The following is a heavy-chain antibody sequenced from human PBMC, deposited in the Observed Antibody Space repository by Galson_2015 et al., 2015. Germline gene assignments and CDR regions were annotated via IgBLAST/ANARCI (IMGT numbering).Heavy chain of an antibody. D-gene: IGHD2-15*01. J-gene: IGHJ4*02. V-gene: IGHV3-33*01. CDR2: IWYDGSNK. CDR3: ARDPGCSGGSCYHDY. Sequence: SLRLSCAASGFIFSSYGMHWVRQAPGKGLEWVAVIWYDGSNKYYAGSVKGRFTISRDNSKNTLYLQMNSLRAEDTAVYYCARDPGCSGGSCYHDYWGQGTLVTVSS. CDR1: GFIFSSYG.